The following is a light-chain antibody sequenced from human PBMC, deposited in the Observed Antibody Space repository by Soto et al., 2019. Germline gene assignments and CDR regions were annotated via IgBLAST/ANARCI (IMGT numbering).Light chain of an antibody. J-gene: IGKJ2*01. V-gene: IGKV1-9*01. CDR2: AAS. CDR3: QQLNGYPPYT. CDR1: QDISGY. Sequence: IQLTQSPPSLSASVGDRVTITCRASQDISGYLAWYQQKPGKAPKLLIYAASTLLSDVPSRFGANGSGTDFTLSISSLQPEDFATYYCQQLNGYPPYTFGQETRLEIK.